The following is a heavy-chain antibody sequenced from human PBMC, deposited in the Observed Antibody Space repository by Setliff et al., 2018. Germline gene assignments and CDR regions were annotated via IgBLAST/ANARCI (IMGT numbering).Heavy chain of an antibody. CDR3: AREGVDTRSSTDYRYYMDV. D-gene: IGHD5-18*01. V-gene: IGHV1-69*05. J-gene: IGHJ6*03. Sequence: ASVKVSCKASGGTFSSYGISWVRQAPGQGLEWMGGTIPMFGSTKYAQKFQERVTITKDESTSTAYMEVSSLRTEDTAVYYCAREGVDTRSSTDYRYYMDVWGKGTTVTVSS. CDR1: GGTFSSYG. CDR2: TIPMFGST.